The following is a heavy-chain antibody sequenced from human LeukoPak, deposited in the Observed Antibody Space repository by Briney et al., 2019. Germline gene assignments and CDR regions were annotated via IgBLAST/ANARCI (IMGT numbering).Heavy chain of an antibody. CDR2: IYPGDSDT. J-gene: IGHJ3*02. D-gene: IGHD3-3*01. V-gene: IGHV5-51*01. Sequence: GESLKISCKGSGYSFTSYWIGWVRQMPGKGLEWMGIIYPGDSDTRYSPSFQGQVTISADKSISTAYLQWSSLKASDTAMYYWASFFGRPFTPEPPPPLASFDIWGKGTMVTVFS. CDR3: ASFFGRPFTPEPPPPLASFDI. CDR1: GYSFTSYW.